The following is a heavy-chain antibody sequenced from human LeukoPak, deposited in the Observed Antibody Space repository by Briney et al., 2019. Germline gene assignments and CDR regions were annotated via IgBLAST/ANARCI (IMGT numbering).Heavy chain of an antibody. V-gene: IGHV4-4*07. CDR2: IYTSGST. Sequence: SETLSLTCTVSGGSITSYYWSWIRQPAGKGLEWIRRIYTSGSTNYNPPLKSRVTMSVDTSKNQFSLKLSSVTAADTAVYCCARVGRSLSGSHYYFDYWGEGTLVTVSS. CDR1: GGSITSYY. CDR3: ARVGRSLSGSHYYFDY. D-gene: IGHD1-26*01. J-gene: IGHJ4*02.